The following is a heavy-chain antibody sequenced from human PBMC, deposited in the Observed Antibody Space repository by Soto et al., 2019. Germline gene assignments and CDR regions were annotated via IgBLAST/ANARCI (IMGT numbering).Heavy chain of an antibody. CDR1: GGSISSYY. CDR3: ARHMGSGWENFDY. D-gene: IGHD6-19*01. Sequence: SETLSLTCTVSGGSISSYYWSWIRQPPGKGLEWIGYIYYSGSTNYNPSLKSRVTISVDTSKNQFSLKLSSVTAADTAVYYCARHMGSGWENFDYWGQGTLVTVSS. CDR2: IYYSGST. J-gene: IGHJ4*02. V-gene: IGHV4-59*08.